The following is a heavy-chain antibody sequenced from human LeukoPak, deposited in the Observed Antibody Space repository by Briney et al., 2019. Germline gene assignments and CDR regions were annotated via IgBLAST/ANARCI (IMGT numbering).Heavy chain of an antibody. V-gene: IGHV4-39*07. Sequence: SEALSLTCTVSGGSISSSSYYWGWIRQPPGKGLEWIGSIYYSGSTYYNPSLKSRVTISVDTSKNQFSLKLSSVTAADTAVYYCARRSSTTVTTRYYYMDVWGKGTTVTVSS. CDR2: IYYSGST. CDR3: ARRSSTTVTTRYYYMDV. D-gene: IGHD4-11*01. J-gene: IGHJ6*03. CDR1: GGSISSSSYY.